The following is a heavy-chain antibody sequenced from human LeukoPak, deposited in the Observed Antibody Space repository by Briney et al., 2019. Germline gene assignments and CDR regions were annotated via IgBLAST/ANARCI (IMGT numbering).Heavy chain of an antibody. V-gene: IGHV4-39*01. CDR2: IYYSGST. D-gene: IGHD3-10*01. J-gene: IGHJ5*02. CDR1: GGSISSSSYY. Sequence: SETLSLTCTVSGGSISSSSYYWGWIRQPPGKGLEWIGSIYYSGSTYYNPSLKSRVTISIDTSKNQFSLKLSSVTAADTAVYYCARFANYYGSGSYGFDPWGQGTLVTVSS. CDR3: ARFANYYGSGSYGFDP.